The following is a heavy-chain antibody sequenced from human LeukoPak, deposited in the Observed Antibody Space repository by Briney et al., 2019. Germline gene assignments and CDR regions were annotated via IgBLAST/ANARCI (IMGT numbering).Heavy chain of an antibody. CDR1: GYTSTGYY. CDR2: INPNSGGT. V-gene: IGHV1-2*02. D-gene: IGHD4-11*01. Sequence: ASVKVSCKASGYTSTGYYMHWVRQAPGQGLEWMGWINPNSGGTNYARKFQGRVTMTRDTSISTAYMELSRLRSDDTAVYYCARDTYSYFDYWGQGTLVTVSS. J-gene: IGHJ4*02. CDR3: ARDTYSYFDY.